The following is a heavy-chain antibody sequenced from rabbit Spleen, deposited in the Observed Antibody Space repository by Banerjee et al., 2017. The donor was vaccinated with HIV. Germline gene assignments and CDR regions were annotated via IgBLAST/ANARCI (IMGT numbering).Heavy chain of an antibody. V-gene: IGHV1S45*01. J-gene: IGHJ4*01. CDR2: INSGSGGIT. Sequence: QEQLEESGGGLVKPEGSLTLTCKASGFSFSSTYWIFWVRQAPGKGLEWIGCINSGSGGITFSASWAKGRFTISRSSSTTVTLQMTSLTAADTATYFCARDLVAVIGWNFNLWGQGTLVTVS. CDR1: GFSFSSTYW. CDR3: ARDLVAVIGWNFNL. D-gene: IGHD4-2*01.